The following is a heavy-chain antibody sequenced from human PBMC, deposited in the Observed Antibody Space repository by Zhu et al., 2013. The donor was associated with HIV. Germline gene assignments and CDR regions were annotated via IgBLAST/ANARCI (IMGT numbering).Heavy chain of an antibody. D-gene: IGHD5-12*01. CDR1: AYSISSGHY. Sequence: QVQLQESGPGRVKPSEALSLTCTVSAYSISSGHYWGWIRQSPGKGLEWIGSIYHSGNIYYNPSLKSRVAMSVDTSKNQFSLKMYSVTAADTAVYYCARRTTAGYNYWYFDLWGLAPWSLS. CDR3: ARRTTAGYNYWYFDL. CDR2: IYHSGNI. V-gene: IGHV4-38-2*02. J-gene: IGHJ2*01.